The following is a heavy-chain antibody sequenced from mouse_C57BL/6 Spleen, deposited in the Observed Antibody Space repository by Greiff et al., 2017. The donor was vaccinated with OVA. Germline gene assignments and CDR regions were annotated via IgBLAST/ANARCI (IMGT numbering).Heavy chain of an antibody. CDR1: GYTFTDYE. Sequence: QVQLQQSGAELVRPGASVTLSCKASGYTFTDYEMHWVKQTPVHGLEWIGAIDPETGGTAYNQKFKGKAILTADKSSSTAYMELRSLTSEDSAVYYCTRGAVRYYFDYWGQGTTLTVSS. D-gene: IGHD1-1*01. CDR3: TRGAVRYYFDY. CDR2: IDPETGGT. J-gene: IGHJ2*01. V-gene: IGHV1-15*01.